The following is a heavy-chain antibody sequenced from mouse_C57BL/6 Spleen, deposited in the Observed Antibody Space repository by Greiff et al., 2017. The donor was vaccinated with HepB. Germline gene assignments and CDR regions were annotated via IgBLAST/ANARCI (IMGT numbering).Heavy chain of an antibody. V-gene: IGHV1-69*01. Sequence: QVQLQQPGAELVMPGASVKLSCKASGYTFTSYWMHWVKQRPGQGLEWIGEIDPSDSYTNYNQKFKGKSTLTVDKSSSTAYMQLSSLTSEDSAVYYCARGSSYGYYYAMDYWGQGTSVTVSS. J-gene: IGHJ4*01. CDR3: ARGSSYGYYYAMDY. D-gene: IGHD1-1*01. CDR2: IDPSDSYT. CDR1: GYTFTSYW.